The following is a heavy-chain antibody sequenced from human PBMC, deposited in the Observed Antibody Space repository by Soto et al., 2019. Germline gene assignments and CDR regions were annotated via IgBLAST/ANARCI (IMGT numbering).Heavy chain of an antibody. V-gene: IGHV1-3*01. CDR1: GYTFTSYA. Sequence: QVQLVQSGAEVKKPGASVKVSCKASGYTFTSYAMHWVRQAPGQRLEWMGWINAGNGNTKYSQKFQGRVTITRDTSASTAYMELSSLRSEDTAVYYCPRSPVLSLDYFDYWGQGTLVTVSS. CDR3: PRSPVLSLDYFDY. J-gene: IGHJ4*02. CDR2: INAGNGNT.